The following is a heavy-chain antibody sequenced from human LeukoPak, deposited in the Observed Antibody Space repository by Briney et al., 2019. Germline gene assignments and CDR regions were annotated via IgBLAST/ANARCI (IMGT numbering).Heavy chain of an antibody. Sequence: PGGSLRLSCAASGISLSTYGMHWVRQAPGKGLGWVAFIRFDGSTKNYADSVKGRFTISRDNSKNTLYLQMNSLRLEDTAVYFCAKDSFRGRYYFDYWGQGTLVTVSS. V-gene: IGHV3-30*02. CDR1: GISLSTYG. CDR3: AKDSFRGRYYFDY. D-gene: IGHD3-16*01. CDR2: IRFDGSTK. J-gene: IGHJ4*02.